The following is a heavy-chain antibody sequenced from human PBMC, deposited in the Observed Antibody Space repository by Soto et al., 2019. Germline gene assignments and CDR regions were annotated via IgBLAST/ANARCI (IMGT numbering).Heavy chain of an antibody. J-gene: IGHJ4*02. CDR1: GGSISSGGYY. CDR3: ATRTGLGYSAGFDS. Sequence: QVQLQESGPGLVKPSQTLSLTCTVSGGSISSGGYYCSWIRQHPGKGLEWIGYIYYSGSTYYNPSLKSRVTISVDTSKNQFSLKLSSVTAADTAVYYCATRTGLGYSAGFDSCGQGTLVTVSS. CDR2: IYYSGST. V-gene: IGHV4-31*03. D-gene: IGHD1-1*01.